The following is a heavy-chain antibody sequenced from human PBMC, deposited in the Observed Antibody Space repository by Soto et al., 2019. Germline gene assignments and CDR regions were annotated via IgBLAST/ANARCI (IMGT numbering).Heavy chain of an antibody. CDR1: GFTFSNYV. J-gene: IGHJ6*03. CDR2: ISGSGDNT. V-gene: IGHV3-23*01. CDR3: AKVGRSYYYYYMDV. Sequence: GGSLRLSCAASGFTFSNYVMSWVRQAPGKGLEWVSSISGSGDNTYYADSVKGRFTISRDNSKNTLYLQMNSLRAEDTAVYYCAKVGRSYYYYYMDVWGKRTTVTVSS.